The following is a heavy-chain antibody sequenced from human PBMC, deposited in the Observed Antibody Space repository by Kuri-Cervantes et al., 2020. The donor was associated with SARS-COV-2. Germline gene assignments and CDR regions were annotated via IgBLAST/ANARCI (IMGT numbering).Heavy chain of an antibody. CDR3: ARDRSIFGVVTPRMDYYYGMDV. Sequence: SETLSLTCAISGDSVSSNSAAWNWIRQSPPRGLEWLGRTYYRSKWYNDYAVSVKSRITINPDTSKNQFSLQLNSVTPEDTAVYYCARDRSIFGVVTPRMDYYYGMDVWGQGTTVTVSS. CDR1: GDSVSSNSAA. J-gene: IGHJ6*02. V-gene: IGHV6-1*01. CDR2: TYYRSKWYN. D-gene: IGHD3-3*01.